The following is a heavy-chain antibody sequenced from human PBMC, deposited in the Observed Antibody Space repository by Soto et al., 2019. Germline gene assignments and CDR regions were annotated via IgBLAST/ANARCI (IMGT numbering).Heavy chain of an antibody. V-gene: IGHV3-30*18. D-gene: IGHD6-13*01. CDR3: AKDSSSWYDSRYYHGMDV. CDR2: ISYDGSNK. J-gene: IGHJ6*02. Sequence: PGGSLRLSCAASGFTVSSNYMSWVRQAPGKGLEWVAVISYDGSNKYYADSVKGRFTISRDNSKNTLYLQMNSLRAEDTAVYYCAKDSSSWYDSRYYHGMDVWGQGTTVTVSS. CDR1: GFTVSSNY.